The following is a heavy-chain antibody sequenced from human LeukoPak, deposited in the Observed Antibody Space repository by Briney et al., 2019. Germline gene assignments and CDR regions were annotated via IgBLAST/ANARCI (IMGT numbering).Heavy chain of an antibody. D-gene: IGHD3-3*01. Sequence: PGGSLRLSCAASGFTFSSYGMHWVRQAPGKGLEWVAVIWYDGSNKYYADSVKGRFTISRDNSKNTLCLQMNSLRAEDTAVYYCARDFSAFDIWGQGTMVTVSS. J-gene: IGHJ3*02. CDR3: ARDFSAFDI. CDR2: IWYDGSNK. CDR1: GFTFSSYG. V-gene: IGHV3-33*01.